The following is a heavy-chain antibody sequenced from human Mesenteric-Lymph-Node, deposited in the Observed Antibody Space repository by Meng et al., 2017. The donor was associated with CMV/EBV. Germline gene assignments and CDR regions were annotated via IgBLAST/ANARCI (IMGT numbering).Heavy chain of an antibody. D-gene: IGHD2-2*01. CDR3: ARGGCSSTSCPYYYYYGMDV. Sequence: GGSLRLSCAASGFTFSSYAMHWVRQAPGKGLEWVAVISYDGSNKYYADSVKGRFTISRDNSKNTLYLQMNSLRAEDTAVYYCARGGCSSTSCPYYYYYGMDVWGQGTTVTVSS. J-gene: IGHJ6*02. CDR1: GFTFSSYA. V-gene: IGHV3-30*04. CDR2: ISYDGSNK.